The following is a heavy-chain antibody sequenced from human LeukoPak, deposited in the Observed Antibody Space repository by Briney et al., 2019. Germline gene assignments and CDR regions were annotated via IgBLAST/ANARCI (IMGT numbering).Heavy chain of an antibody. D-gene: IGHD3-22*01. Sequence: SETLSLTCSVSGGSINNYWWSWIRQPPGKGLEWIGYIYRGETTNYNPSLKSRVTLSVDTSKNQFSLRLTSVTAADTAVYYCARADNLFDSSGYYWTVWGQGTLVTVSS. V-gene: IGHV4-4*09. J-gene: IGHJ4*02. CDR1: GGSINNYW. CDR2: IYRGETT. CDR3: ARADNLFDSSGYYWTV.